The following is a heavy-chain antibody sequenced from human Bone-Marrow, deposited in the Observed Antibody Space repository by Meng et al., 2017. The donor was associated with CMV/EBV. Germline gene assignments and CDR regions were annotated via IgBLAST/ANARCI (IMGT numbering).Heavy chain of an antibody. CDR2: FYYSGST. CDR1: GGSISSYY. J-gene: IGHJ4*02. V-gene: IGHV4-59*01. CDR3: ASHSGGFWSGSRPGRYYFDY. D-gene: IGHD3-3*01. Sequence: SETLSLTCTVSGGSISSYYWSWIRQPPGKGLEWIGYFYYSGSTNYNPSLKSRVTISVDTSKNQFSLKLSSVTAADTAVYYCASHSGGFWSGSRPGRYYFDYWGQGTLVTVSS.